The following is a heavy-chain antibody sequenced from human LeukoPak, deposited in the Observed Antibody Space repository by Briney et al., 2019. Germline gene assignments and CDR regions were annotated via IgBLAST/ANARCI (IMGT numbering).Heavy chain of an antibody. J-gene: IGHJ4*02. CDR2: IYPGDSDR. Sequence: GESLKISCKGSGYTFTSYWIGWVRQMPGEGLEWMGVIYPGDSDRRYSPSFQGQVTISVDKSISTAYLQWSSLKASDTAMYYCARFMTGYCSGGRCYTIDHWGQGTLVTVSS. CDR1: GYTFTSYW. CDR3: ARFMTGYCSGGRCYTIDH. V-gene: IGHV5-51*01. D-gene: IGHD2-15*01.